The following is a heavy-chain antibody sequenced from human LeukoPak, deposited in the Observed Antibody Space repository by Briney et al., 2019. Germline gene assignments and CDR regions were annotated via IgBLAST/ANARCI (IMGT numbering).Heavy chain of an antibody. CDR3: AREPRYDFWSGYYTGIYFDY. D-gene: IGHD3-3*01. CDR1: GGSISSYY. Sequence: SETLSLTCTVSGGSISSYYWSWIRQPAGKGLEWIGRIYTSGSTNYNPSLKSRVTISVDTSKNQFSLKLSSVTAADTAVYYCAREPRYDFWSGYYTGIYFDYWGQGTLVTVSS. CDR2: IYTSGST. V-gene: IGHV4-4*07. J-gene: IGHJ4*02.